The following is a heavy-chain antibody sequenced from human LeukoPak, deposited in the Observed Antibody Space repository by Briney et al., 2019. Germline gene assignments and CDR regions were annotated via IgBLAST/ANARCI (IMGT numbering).Heavy chain of an antibody. Sequence: PGASVKVSCKASGYTFTGYYMHWVRQAPGQGLEWMGWINPNSGGTNYAQKFQGRVTMTRDTSISTAYMELSRLRSDDTAVYYCARERCTNGVCPYYYCMDVWGKGTTVTVSS. CDR1: GYTFTGYY. D-gene: IGHD2-8*01. CDR2: INPNSGGT. J-gene: IGHJ6*03. V-gene: IGHV1-2*02. CDR3: ARERCTNGVCPYYYCMDV.